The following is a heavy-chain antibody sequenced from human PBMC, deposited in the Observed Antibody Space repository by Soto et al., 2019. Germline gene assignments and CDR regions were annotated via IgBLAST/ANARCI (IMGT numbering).Heavy chain of an antibody. Sequence: EVQLLESGGGLEQPGGSLRLSCAASGFTFSSYAMTWVRQAPGKGLECVSVITASGDATAYADSVKGRFTMSRDNSKNTLFLQMNSLRVEDTAVYYCAKGPLRWCSGATWYPFDSWGQGTLVTVSS. J-gene: IGHJ4*02. CDR2: ITASGDAT. CDR1: GFTFSSYA. D-gene: IGHD2-15*01. V-gene: IGHV3-23*01. CDR3: AKGPLRWCSGATWYPFDS.